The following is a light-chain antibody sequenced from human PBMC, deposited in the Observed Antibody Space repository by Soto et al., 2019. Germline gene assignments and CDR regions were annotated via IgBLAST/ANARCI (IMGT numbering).Light chain of an antibody. CDR2: GSS. Sequence: EVVMTQSPATLSVSPGDTATLSCRASQSISSSLAWYPQKPGQPPRLLIYGSSTRATGVPARFSGSGSGTEFTLTISRLQSEDFAVYYCQQYYNWRPRFGQGTKVDIK. CDR3: QQYYNWRPR. CDR1: QSISSS. V-gene: IGKV3-15*01. J-gene: IGKJ1*01.